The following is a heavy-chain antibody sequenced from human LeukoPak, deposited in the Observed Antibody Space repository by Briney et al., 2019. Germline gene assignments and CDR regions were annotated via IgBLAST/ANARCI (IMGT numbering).Heavy chain of an antibody. V-gene: IGHV3-66*02. CDR1: GFTVSSNY. D-gene: IGHD3-10*01. Sequence: GGSLRLXCAASGFTVSSNYMSWVRQAPGKGLESVSVIYSGGSTYYADSVKGRFTISRDNSKNTLYLQMNSLRAEDTAVYYCARLWFGELFPRYWGQGTLVTVSS. CDR3: ARLWFGELFPRY. J-gene: IGHJ4*02. CDR2: IYSGGST.